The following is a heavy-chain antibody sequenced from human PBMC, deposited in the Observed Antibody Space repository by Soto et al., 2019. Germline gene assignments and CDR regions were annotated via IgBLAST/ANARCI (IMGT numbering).Heavy chain of an antibody. CDR3: ARSIAVAGTYY. J-gene: IGHJ4*02. CDR2: IYYSGST. Sequence: SETLSLTCTVSGGSISSYYWSWIRQPPGKGLEWIGYIYYSGSTNYNPSLKSRVTISVDTSKNQFSLKLSSVTAADTAVYYCARSIAVAGTYYWGQGTLVTVSS. CDR1: GGSISSYY. V-gene: IGHV4-59*08. D-gene: IGHD6-19*01.